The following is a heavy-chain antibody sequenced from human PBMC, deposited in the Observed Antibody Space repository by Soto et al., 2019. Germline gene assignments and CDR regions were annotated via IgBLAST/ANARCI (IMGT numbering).Heavy chain of an antibody. CDR3: AKEGDLIGYNYGSCFDY. V-gene: IGHV3-23*01. Sequence: GGSLRLSCAASGFNFSSYSMSWVRQAPGKGLEWVSAITGSGGSTYYADSVKGRFTISRDNSKNTLYLQMNSLRAEDTAVYYCAKEGDLIGYNYGSCFDYWGQGTLVTVSS. CDR2: ITGSGGST. J-gene: IGHJ4*02. CDR1: GFNFSSYS. D-gene: IGHD5-18*01.